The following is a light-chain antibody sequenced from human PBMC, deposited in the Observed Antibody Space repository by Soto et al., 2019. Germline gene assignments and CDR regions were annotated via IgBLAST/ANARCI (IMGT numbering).Light chain of an antibody. CDR3: QQSYSSLMYT. V-gene: IGKV1-39*01. CDR1: QNISSY. J-gene: IGKJ2*01. CDR2: DAS. Sequence: DIQMTQSPSSLSASVGDRVAISCRASQNISSYLNWYQQKPGKAPNLLIYDASSLQSGVPSRFSGSGSGTDFTLTISSLQPEDYASYYCQQSYSSLMYTFGQGTKLEIK.